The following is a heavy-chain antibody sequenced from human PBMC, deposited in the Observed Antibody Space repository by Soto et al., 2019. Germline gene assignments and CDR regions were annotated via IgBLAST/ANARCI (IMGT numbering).Heavy chain of an antibody. CDR1: GAGDTFSNYG. CDR2: TIPAFGTA. Sequence: QVHLVQSGAEVKSPGSAVKVSCKVSGAGDTFSNYGLNWMRQAPGQGLEWMGGTIPAFGTAHYAQKFQGRVTITAATSTTTAYMELSSLRSDDTAVYYCWRHDKTALPPLDSWGQGTLVSVSS. CDR3: WRHDKTALPPLDS. V-gene: IGHV1-69*06. D-gene: IGHD1-1*01. J-gene: IGHJ4*02.